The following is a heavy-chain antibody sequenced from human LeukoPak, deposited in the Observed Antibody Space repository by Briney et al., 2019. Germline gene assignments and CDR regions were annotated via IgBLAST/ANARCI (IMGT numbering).Heavy chain of an antibody. CDR3: AKDSDIVVVVAPSDDAFDI. CDR2: ISGIGGRT. Sequence: GRSLRLSCAASGFTFSSYAMSWVRQAPGKGLEWVSAISGIGGRTYYADSVKGRFTISRDNSKNTLYLQMNSLRAEDTAVYYCAKDSDIVVVVAPSDDAFDIWGQGTMVTVSS. J-gene: IGHJ3*02. V-gene: IGHV3-23*01. CDR1: GFTFSSYA. D-gene: IGHD2-15*01.